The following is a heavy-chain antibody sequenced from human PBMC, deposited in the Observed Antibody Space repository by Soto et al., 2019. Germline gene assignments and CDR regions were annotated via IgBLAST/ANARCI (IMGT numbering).Heavy chain of an antibody. CDR2: ISGSSSYI. D-gene: IGHD6-13*01. Sequence: GGSLRLSCAASGFTFSSYSMNWVRQAPGKGLEWVSSISGSSSYIYYADSVKGRFTISRDNAKNSLYLQMSSLRAEDTAVYYCARDRSRRSRAPNYGMDVWGQGTTVTSP. CDR3: ARDRSRRSRAPNYGMDV. V-gene: IGHV3-21*01. J-gene: IGHJ6*02. CDR1: GFTFSSYS.